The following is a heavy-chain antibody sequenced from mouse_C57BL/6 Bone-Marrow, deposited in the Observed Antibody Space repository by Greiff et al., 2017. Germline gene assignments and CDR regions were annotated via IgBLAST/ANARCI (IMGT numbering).Heavy chain of an antibody. J-gene: IGHJ2*01. V-gene: IGHV1-26*01. D-gene: IGHD1-1*01. CDR3: ASHTTVFDY. Sequence: EVQLQQSGPELVKPGASVKISCKASGYTFTDYYMNWVKQSHGKSLEWIGDINPNNGGTSYNQKFKGKATLTVDKSSSTAYMELRSLTSEDSAVYYCASHTTVFDYWGQGTTLTVSS. CDR1: GYTFTDYY. CDR2: INPNNGGT.